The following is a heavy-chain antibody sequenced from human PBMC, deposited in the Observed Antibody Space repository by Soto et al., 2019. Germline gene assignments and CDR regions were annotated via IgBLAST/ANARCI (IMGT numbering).Heavy chain of an antibody. V-gene: IGHV3-23*01. CDR3: AKYVSSGPPNYYYGMDV. J-gene: IGHJ6*02. Sequence: TGGSLRLSWAASGFTFSSYAMSWVRQAPGKGLEWVSAISGSGGSTYCADSVKGRFTISRDNSKNTLYLQMNSLRAEDTAAYYCAKYVSSGPPNYYYGMDVWGQGTTVTVSS. CDR2: ISGSGGST. D-gene: IGHD3-10*01. CDR1: GFTFSSYA.